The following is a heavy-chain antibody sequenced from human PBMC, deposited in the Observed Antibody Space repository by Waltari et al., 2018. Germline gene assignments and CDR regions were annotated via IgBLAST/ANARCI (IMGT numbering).Heavy chain of an antibody. CDR3: ASLGYVDYGIDY. J-gene: IGHJ4*02. CDR2: IYYSGSA. V-gene: IGHV4-59*13. D-gene: IGHD4-17*01. Sequence: QVQLQESGPGLVKPSETLSLTCTVSGGSISSYYWTWIRQPPGKGLEWIADIYYSGSAKYNPSLKSRLTISVDTSKKEVSLKMRSVTAADTAVYYCASLGYVDYGIDYWGQGTQVTVSS. CDR1: GGSISSYY.